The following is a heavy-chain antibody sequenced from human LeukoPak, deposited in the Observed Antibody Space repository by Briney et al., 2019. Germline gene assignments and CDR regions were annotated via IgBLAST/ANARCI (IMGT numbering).Heavy chain of an antibody. D-gene: IGHD6-13*01. Sequence: ASVTVSCQASGYNFTTFGISWVGQAPGQGLEWLGWISGHNGNTKYIQNVQGRITMTTDTSASTAYMELRSLTSDDTAVYYCTREGTASTGIGPYDFWGQGALVTVSS. V-gene: IGHV1-18*01. CDR3: TREGTASTGIGPYDF. CDR2: ISGHNGNT. CDR1: GYNFTTFG. J-gene: IGHJ4*02.